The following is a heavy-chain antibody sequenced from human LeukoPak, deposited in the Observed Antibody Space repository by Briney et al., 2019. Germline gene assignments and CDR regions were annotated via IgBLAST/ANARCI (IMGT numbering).Heavy chain of an antibody. D-gene: IGHD2-2*01. CDR1: GFTFSSYS. CDR2: ISSSSSYI. J-gene: IGHJ3*02. Sequence: GGSLRLSCAASGFTFSSYSMNWVRQAPGKGLEWVSSISSSSSYIYYADSVKGRFTISRDNAKNSLYLQMNSLRAEDTAVYYCARDIVVPAAGDAFDIWGQGTMVTVSS. V-gene: IGHV3-21*01. CDR3: ARDIVVPAAGDAFDI.